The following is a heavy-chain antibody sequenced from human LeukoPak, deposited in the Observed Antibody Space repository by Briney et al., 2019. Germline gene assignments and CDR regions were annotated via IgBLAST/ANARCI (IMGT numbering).Heavy chain of an antibody. CDR2: ISSSSSYT. CDR3: ASGKQWLVGGDAFDI. Sequence: GGSLRLSCAASGFTFSDYYMSWIRQAPGKGLEWVSYISSSSSYTNYADSVKGRFTISRDNAKNSLYLQMNSLRAEDTAVYYCASGKQWLVGGDAFDIWGQGTMVTVSS. J-gene: IGHJ3*02. V-gene: IGHV3-11*06. D-gene: IGHD6-19*01. CDR1: GFTFSDYY.